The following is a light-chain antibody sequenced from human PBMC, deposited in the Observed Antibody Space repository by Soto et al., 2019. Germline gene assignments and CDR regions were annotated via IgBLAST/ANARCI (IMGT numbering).Light chain of an antibody. CDR2: EGS. CDR1: SSDVGSYNL. Sequence: QSVLTQPASVSGSPGQSITISCTGTSSDVGSYNLVSWYQQHPGKAPKLMIYEGSKRPSGVSNRFSGSKSGNTASLTISGLQADDEADYYCCSYAGSSTSPYVFGTGTKVTVL. CDR3: CSYAGSSTSPYV. V-gene: IGLV2-23*01. J-gene: IGLJ1*01.